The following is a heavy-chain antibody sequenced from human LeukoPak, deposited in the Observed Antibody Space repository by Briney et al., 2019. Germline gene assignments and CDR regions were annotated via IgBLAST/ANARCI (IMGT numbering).Heavy chain of an antibody. CDR3: ARGGDSSSSAFDI. Sequence: GASVKVSCKASGGTFSNYAISWVRQAPGQGLEWMGGIIPIFGTANYAQKFQGRVTITADESTSTAYMELSSLRSEDTAVYYCARGGDSSSSAFDIWGQGTMVTVSS. V-gene: IGHV1-69*13. D-gene: IGHD6-6*01. CDR2: IIPIFGTA. J-gene: IGHJ3*02. CDR1: GGTFSNYA.